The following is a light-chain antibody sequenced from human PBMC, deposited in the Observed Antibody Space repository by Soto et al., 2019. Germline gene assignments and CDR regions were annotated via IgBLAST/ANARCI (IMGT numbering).Light chain of an antibody. Sequence: EILLTQSPATLSLSPGERATLSCRASESVTTDSVWYQQKPGQGPRLLIYDASKRATGIPARFSGSGSGTDFTLTISSLEPEDFAVYYCQQSSKSPPTFGGGTKVEIK. V-gene: IGKV3-11*01. CDR3: QQSSKSPPT. CDR2: DAS. CDR1: ESVTTD. J-gene: IGKJ4*01.